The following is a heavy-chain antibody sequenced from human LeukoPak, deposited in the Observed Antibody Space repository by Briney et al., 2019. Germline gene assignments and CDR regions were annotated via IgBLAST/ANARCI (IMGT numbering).Heavy chain of an antibody. CDR3: ARGGDILTGYEAFDI. CDR1: GDSISSSSYY. J-gene: IGHJ3*02. CDR2: IYYSGST. Sequence: PSETLSLTCTVSGDSISSSSYYWGWIRQPPGKGLEWIGSIYYSGSTYYNPSLKSRVTISVDTSKNQFSLKLSSVTAADTAVYYCARGGDILTGYEAFDIWGQETMVTVSS. V-gene: IGHV4-39*07. D-gene: IGHD3-9*01.